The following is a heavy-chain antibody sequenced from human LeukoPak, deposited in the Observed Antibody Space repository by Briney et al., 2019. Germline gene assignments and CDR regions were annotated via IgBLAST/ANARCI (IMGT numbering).Heavy chain of an antibody. V-gene: IGHV1-2*02. Sequence: GAPVKVSCKASGYTFTYYYMHWVRQAPGQGLEWMGWINPSSGGTNYAQKFQGRVTVTRDTSISTAYMDLSRLRSDDTAVYYCARAGVWDYSDSSGYHNAAFDIWGQGTMVTVSS. CDR1: GYTFTYYY. CDR2: INPSSGGT. D-gene: IGHD3-22*01. J-gene: IGHJ3*02. CDR3: ARAGVWDYSDSSGYHNAAFDI.